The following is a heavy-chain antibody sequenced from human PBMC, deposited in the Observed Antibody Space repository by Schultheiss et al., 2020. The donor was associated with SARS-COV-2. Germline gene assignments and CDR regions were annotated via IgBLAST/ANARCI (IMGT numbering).Heavy chain of an antibody. CDR1: GGSISSYY. CDR3: ARASEWLLFEGSYDP. D-gene: IGHD3-3*01. J-gene: IGHJ5*02. Sequence: SETLSLTCTVSGGSISSYYWSWIRQPPGKGLEWIGEINHSGSTNYNPSLKSRVTISVDTSKNQFSLKLSSVTAADTAVYYCARASEWLLFEGSYDPWGQGVLVTVSS. V-gene: IGHV4-34*01. CDR2: INHSGST.